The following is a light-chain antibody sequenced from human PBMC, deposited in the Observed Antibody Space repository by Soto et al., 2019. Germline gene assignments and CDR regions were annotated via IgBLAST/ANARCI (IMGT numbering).Light chain of an antibody. CDR3: QKYKSPPRT. CDR1: QDIANF. V-gene: IGKV1-27*01. J-gene: IGKJ1*01. CDR2: AAS. Sequence: DIQMTQSPSSLSASVGDRVSITCRASQDIANFLAWYQHKAGKVPTLLIYAASTLQSGVPSRFSGSASGTDYTLTSSSLQPEDVATDYCQKYKSPPRTLGQGTYVEV.